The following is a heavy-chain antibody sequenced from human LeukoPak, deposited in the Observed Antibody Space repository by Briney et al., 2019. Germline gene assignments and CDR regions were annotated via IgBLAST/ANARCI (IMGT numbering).Heavy chain of an antibody. CDR1: GFTFSDYY. V-gene: IGHV3-11*01. J-gene: IGHJ5*02. D-gene: IGHD1-1*01. Sequence: GGSLRLSCAASGFTFSDYYMSWIRQAPGKGLEWVSYIRRSGSTIYYGDSVKGRFTISRDYAKNSLYLQMNSLRAEDTAVYYCARGNSYNWNDGEDWFDPWGQGTLVTVSS. CDR2: IRRSGSTI. CDR3: ARGNSYNWNDGEDWFDP.